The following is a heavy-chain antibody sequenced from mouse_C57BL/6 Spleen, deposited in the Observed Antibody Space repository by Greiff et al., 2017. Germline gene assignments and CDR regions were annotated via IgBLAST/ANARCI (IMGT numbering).Heavy chain of an antibody. CDR3: ASLLGKGGY. J-gene: IGHJ2*01. D-gene: IGHD4-1*01. V-gene: IGHV1-64*01. CDR2: IPPNSGST. Sequence: QVQLQQSGAELVKPGASVKLSCKASGYTFTSYWMHWVKQRPGQGLEWIGMIPPNSGSTNYNEKFKSKATLTVDKSSSTAYMQNSSLTSEDSAVYFSASLLGKGGYWGQGTTLTVSS. CDR1: GYTFTSYW.